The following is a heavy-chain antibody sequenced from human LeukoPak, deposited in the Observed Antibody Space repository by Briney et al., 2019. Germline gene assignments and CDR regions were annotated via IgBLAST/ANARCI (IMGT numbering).Heavy chain of an antibody. CDR1: GYSISSGYY. D-gene: IGHD6-13*01. Sequence: PSETLSLTCTVSGYSISSGYYWGWIRQPPGKGLEWIGSIYYSGSTYYNPSLKSRVTISVDTSKNQFSLKLSSVTAADTAVYYCARDLQIAAAGYNWFDPWGQGTLVTVSS. J-gene: IGHJ5*02. V-gene: IGHV4-38-2*02. CDR3: ARDLQIAAAGYNWFDP. CDR2: IYYSGST.